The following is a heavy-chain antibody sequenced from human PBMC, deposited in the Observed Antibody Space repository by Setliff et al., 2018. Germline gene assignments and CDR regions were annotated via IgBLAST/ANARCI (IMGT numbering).Heavy chain of an antibody. V-gene: IGHV1-3*01. J-gene: IGHJ3*02. CDR3: TRDSLGATASFDI. CDR2: INPDNGNR. Sequence: ASVKVSCKASGYTFTSYAMHWVRQAPGQRLEWMGWINPDNGNRKYSQRFQGRVTITRDTSASTVFLELSTLRSEDTAVYYCTRDSLGATASFDIWGQGTMVTVSS. CDR1: GYTFTSYA.